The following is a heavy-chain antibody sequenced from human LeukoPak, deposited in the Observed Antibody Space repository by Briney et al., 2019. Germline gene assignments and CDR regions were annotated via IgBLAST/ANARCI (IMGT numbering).Heavy chain of an antibody. CDR2: IYSGGST. Sequence: GGSLRLSCAASGFTVNSNYMSWVRQAPGKGLEWVSVIYSGGSTYYADSVKGRFTISRDNSKNTLYLQMNSLRAEDTAVYYCARGGFLEWLYGMDVWGQGTTVTVSS. CDR3: ARGGFLEWLYGMDV. D-gene: IGHD3-3*01. V-gene: IGHV3-66*02. CDR1: GFTVNSNY. J-gene: IGHJ6*02.